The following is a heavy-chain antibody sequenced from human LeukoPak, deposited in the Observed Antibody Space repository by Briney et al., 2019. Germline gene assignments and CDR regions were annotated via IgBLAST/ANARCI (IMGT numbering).Heavy chain of an antibody. D-gene: IGHD6-19*01. V-gene: IGHV4-39*07. CDR3: ARDGSSGFLYYFDY. CDR2: IYYSGST. CDR1: GGSISSSSYY. J-gene: IGHJ4*02. Sequence: SETLSLTRTVSGGSISSSSYYWGWIRQPPGKGLEWIGSIYYSGSTYYNPSLKSRVTISVDTSKNQFSLKLSSVTAADTAVYYCARDGSSGFLYYFDYWGQGTLVTVSS.